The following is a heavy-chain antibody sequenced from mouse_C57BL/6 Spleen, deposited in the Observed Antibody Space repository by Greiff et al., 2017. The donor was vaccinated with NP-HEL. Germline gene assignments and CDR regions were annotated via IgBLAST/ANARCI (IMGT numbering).Heavy chain of an antibody. CDR2: IYPGSGST. CDR1: GYTFTSYW. CDR3: AGVYQLDPYAMDY. D-gene: IGHD4-1*02. V-gene: IGHV1-55*01. Sequence: QVQLQQPGAELVKPGASVKMPCKASGYTFTSYWITWVKPRPGQGLEWIGDIYPGSGSTNYHEKFKSKATLTVDTSSSTAYRQLSSLTSEDSAVYYCAGVYQLDPYAMDYWGQGTTVTVSS. J-gene: IGHJ4*01.